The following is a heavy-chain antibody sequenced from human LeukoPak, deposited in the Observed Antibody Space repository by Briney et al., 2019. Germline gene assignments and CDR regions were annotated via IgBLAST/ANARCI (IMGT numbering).Heavy chain of an antibody. Sequence: GGSLRLSCAASGFTFSSYSTNWVRQAPGKGLEWVAYISSGGSTIYYADSVRGRFTISRDSARNSLYLQMNSLRDEDTAVYYCARDETGVGSGGIDFWGQGTLVTVSS. J-gene: IGHJ4*02. CDR3: ARDETGVGSGGIDF. D-gene: IGHD2-8*02. CDR2: ISSGGSTI. V-gene: IGHV3-48*02. CDR1: GFTFSSYS.